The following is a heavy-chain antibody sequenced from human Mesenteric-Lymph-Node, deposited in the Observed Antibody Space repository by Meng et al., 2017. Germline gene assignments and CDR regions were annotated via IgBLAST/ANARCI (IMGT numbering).Heavy chain of an antibody. J-gene: IGHJ3*02. Sequence: GGSLRLSCAASGFTFDDYAMHWVRQAPGKGLEWVSGISWNSGSIGYADSVKGRFTISRDNAKNSLYLQMNSLRAEDTALYYCAKDTNDYVWGSYRYTGAFDIWGQGTMVTVSS. V-gene: IGHV3-9*01. CDR1: GFTFDDYA. CDR3: AKDTNDYVWGSYRYTGAFDI. D-gene: IGHD3-16*02. CDR2: ISWNSGSI.